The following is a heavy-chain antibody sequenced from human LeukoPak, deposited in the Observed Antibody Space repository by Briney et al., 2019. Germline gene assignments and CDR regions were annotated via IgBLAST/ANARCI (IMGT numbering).Heavy chain of an antibody. CDR3: ARDSFRRSAHYGSGTSFKS. J-gene: IGHJ4*02. V-gene: IGHV3-21*01. D-gene: IGHD3-10*01. CDR1: GFTFSSYS. CDR2: ISSSSSYI. Sequence: GGSLRLSCAASGFTFSSYSMNWVRQAPGKGLEWVSSISSSSSYIYYADSVKGRFTISRDNAKNSLYLQMNSLRAEDTAVYYCARDSFRRSAHYGSGTSFKSWGQGTLVTVSS.